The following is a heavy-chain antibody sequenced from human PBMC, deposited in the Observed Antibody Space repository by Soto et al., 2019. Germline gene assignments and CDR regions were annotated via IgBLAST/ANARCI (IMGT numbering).Heavy chain of an antibody. CDR2: IWYDGSNK. CDR1: VFTFSSYG. J-gene: IGHJ6*03. Sequence: GGSLRLSCAASVFTFSSYGMHWVRQAPGKGLEWVAVIWYDGSNKYYADSVKGRFTISRDNSKNTLYLQMNSLRAEDTAVYYCARGTPEDYYYYYMDVWGKGTTVTVSS. CDR3: ARGTPEDYYYYYMDV. V-gene: IGHV3-33*01.